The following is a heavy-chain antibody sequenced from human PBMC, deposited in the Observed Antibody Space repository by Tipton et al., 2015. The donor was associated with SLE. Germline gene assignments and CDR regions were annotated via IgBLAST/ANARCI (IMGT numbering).Heavy chain of an antibody. CDR2: MSYSGST. V-gene: IGHV4-31*03. CDR3: ARGGVGGYDYFDH. J-gene: IGHJ4*02. D-gene: IGHD5-12*01. Sequence: TLSLTCTVSGGSISSDDYYWTWIRQHPGKGLEWIVHMSYSGSTYYNPSLKSRITISVDTSKNHFSLQLSSVTAADTAVYYCARGGVGGYDYFDHWGQGTLVTVSS. CDR1: GGSISSDDYY.